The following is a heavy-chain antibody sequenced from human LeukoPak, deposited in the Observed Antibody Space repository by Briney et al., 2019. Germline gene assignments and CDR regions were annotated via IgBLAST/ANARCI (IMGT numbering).Heavy chain of an antibody. Sequence: SETLSLTCTVSVGSISSYYWSWIRQPPGKGLEWIGYIYYSGSTNYNPSLKSRVTISVDTSKNQFSLKLSSVTAADTAVYYCARAPTVVTPYYFDYWGPGTLVTVSS. CDR2: IYYSGST. J-gene: IGHJ4*02. CDR3: ARAPTVVTPYYFDY. V-gene: IGHV4-59*01. CDR1: VGSISSYY. D-gene: IGHD4-23*01.